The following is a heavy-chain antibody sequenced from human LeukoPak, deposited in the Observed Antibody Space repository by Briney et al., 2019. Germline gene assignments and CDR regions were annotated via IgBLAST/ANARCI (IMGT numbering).Heavy chain of an antibody. CDR2: IIPILGIA. Sequence: ASVNVSCKASGGTFSSYAISWVRQAPGQGLEWMGRIIPILGIANYAQKFQGRVTITADKSTSTAYMELSSLRSEDTAVYYCARGRNPVPVDYWGQGTLVIVSS. J-gene: IGHJ4*02. CDR1: GGTFSSYA. D-gene: IGHD2/OR15-2a*01. CDR3: ARGRNPVPVDY. V-gene: IGHV1-69*04.